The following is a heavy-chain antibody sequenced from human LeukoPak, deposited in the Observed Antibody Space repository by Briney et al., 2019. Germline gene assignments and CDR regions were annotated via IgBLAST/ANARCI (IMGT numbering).Heavy chain of an antibody. J-gene: IGHJ6*03. D-gene: IGHD2-15*01. V-gene: IGHV3-21*01. CDR3: ARDPLGYCSGGSCYYYMDV. CDR2: ITSSGSYI. Sequence: GGSLRLSCAASGFTFSSYEMNWVRQAPGKGLEWVSSITSSGSYIYYADSVKGRFTISRDNAKNSLYLQLNSLRAEDTAVYYCARDPLGYCSGGSCYYYMDVWGKGTTVTVSS. CDR1: GFTFSSYE.